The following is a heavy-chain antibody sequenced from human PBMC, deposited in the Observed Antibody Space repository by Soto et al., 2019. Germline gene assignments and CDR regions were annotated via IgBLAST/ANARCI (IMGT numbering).Heavy chain of an antibody. Sequence: QVQLVQSGAEVKKPGASVKVSCKASGYTFTSYDINWVRQATGQGLEWMGWMNPNSGNTGYAQKFRGRVTMTRNTSISTAYSELSSLRSDDTAVYSCARGPGSWYYYYMDVCGKGTTVTVSS. J-gene: IGHJ6*03. CDR2: MNPNSGNT. CDR3: ARGPGSWYYYYMDV. D-gene: IGHD6-13*01. V-gene: IGHV1-8*01. CDR1: GYTFTSYD.